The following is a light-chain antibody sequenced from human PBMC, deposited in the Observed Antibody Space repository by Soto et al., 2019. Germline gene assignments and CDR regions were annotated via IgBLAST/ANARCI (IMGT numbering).Light chain of an antibody. CDR1: QSVSSNY. CDR2: GAS. J-gene: IGKJ1*01. Sequence: EIVLTQSPGTLSLSPGERATLSCRASQSVSSNYLAWYQQRPGQAPRLLIYGASTRATGIPDRFSGSGSGTDLTLTISSLEPEDLAVYYCQKYGSTPRTFGQGTKVEIK. CDR3: QKYGSTPRT. V-gene: IGKV3-20*01.